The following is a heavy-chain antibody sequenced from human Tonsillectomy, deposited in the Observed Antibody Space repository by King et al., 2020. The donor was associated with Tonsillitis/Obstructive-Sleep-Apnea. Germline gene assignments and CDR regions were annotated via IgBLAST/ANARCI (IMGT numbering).Heavy chain of an antibody. CDR1: GGTFSSYA. CDR3: ARGSWNYEWGHYYYMDV. Sequence: QLVQSGAEVKRPGSSVKVSCKASGGTFSSYAISWVRQAPGQGLEWMGRIIPVLDRANYAQKFQGRVTITADTSTTTAYMELSRLRSEDTAVYYCARGSWNYEWGHYYYMDVWGKGTTVTVSS. J-gene: IGHJ6*03. CDR2: IIPVLDRA. D-gene: IGHD1-7*01. V-gene: IGHV1-69*04.